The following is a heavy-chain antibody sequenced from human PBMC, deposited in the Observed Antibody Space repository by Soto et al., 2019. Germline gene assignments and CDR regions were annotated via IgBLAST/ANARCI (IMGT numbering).Heavy chain of an antibody. CDR1: GFTFSSYG. V-gene: IGHV3-30*18. D-gene: IGHD4-4*01. J-gene: IGHJ4*02. CDR3: AKVGSNYNTPFDY. CDR2: ISYDGSNK. Sequence: GGSLRLSCAASGFTFSSYGMHWVRQAPGKGLEWVAVISYDGSNKYYADSVKGRFTISRDNSKNTLYLQMNSLRAEYTAVYYCAKVGSNYNTPFDYWGQGTLVTVSS.